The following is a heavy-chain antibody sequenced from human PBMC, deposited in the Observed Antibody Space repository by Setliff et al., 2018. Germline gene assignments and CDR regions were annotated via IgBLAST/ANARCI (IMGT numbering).Heavy chain of an antibody. Sequence: SETLSLTCSVSGGSLSGSSDYWGWIRQPPGKGLEWIGSVHYSGTTYYNPSLKSRLTMSVDTSKNHFSLRVSSVTAADTAVYYCARTGGYYYGSGSYYNDYWGQGTLVTVSS. CDR2: VHYSGTT. CDR3: ARTGGYYYGSGSYYNDY. V-gene: IGHV4-39*07. CDR1: GGSLSGSSDY. D-gene: IGHD3-10*01. J-gene: IGHJ4*02.